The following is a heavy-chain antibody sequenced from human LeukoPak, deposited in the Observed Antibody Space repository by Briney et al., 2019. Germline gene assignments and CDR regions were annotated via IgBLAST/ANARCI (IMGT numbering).Heavy chain of an antibody. CDR3: ARGGYSYGVPSWYFDL. CDR1: GFIVSSNY. J-gene: IGHJ2*01. CDR2: IYSGGST. D-gene: IGHD5-18*01. V-gene: IGHV3-53*01. Sequence: GGSLRLSCAASGFIVSSNYMSWVRQAPGKGLEWVSVIYSGGSTNYADCVKGRFTISRDNSKNTLYLQMNSLRAEDTAVYYCARGGYSYGVPSWYFDLWGRGTLVTVSS.